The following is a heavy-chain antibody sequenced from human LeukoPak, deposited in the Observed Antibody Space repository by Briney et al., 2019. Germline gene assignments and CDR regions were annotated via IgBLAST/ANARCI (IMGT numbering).Heavy chain of an antibody. CDR1: EFSFSNYW. J-gene: IGHJ4*02. Sequence: GGSLRLSCAASEFSFSNYWMSWVRQAPGKGLERVAHTNKDGSREYYVDSVKGRFTISRDNAKNSLFLQLNNLRGGDTAVYYCATTVAGHPDDYFDFWGQGTLVTVSS. CDR2: TNKDGSRE. V-gene: IGHV3-7*01. CDR3: ATTVAGHPDDYFDF. D-gene: IGHD6-19*01.